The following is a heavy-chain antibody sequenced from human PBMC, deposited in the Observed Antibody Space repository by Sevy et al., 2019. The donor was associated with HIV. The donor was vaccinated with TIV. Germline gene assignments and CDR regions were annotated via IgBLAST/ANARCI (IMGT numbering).Heavy chain of an antibody. CDR3: ARGRRDGYNFYFDY. J-gene: IGHJ4*02. CDR1: GFTFSSYW. D-gene: IGHD5-12*01. V-gene: IGHV3-74*01. Sequence: GGSLRLSCAASGFTFSSYWMHWVRQAPGKGLVWVSRINSDGSSTSYGDSVKGRFTISRDNAKNTLYLQMNRLRAEDTAVYYCARGRRDGYNFYFDYWGQGTLVTVSS. CDR2: INSDGSST.